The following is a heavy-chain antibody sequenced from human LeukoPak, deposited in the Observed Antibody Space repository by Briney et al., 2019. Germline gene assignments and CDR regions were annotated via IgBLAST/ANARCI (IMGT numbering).Heavy chain of an antibody. J-gene: IGHJ4*02. Sequence: GGSLRLSCAASGFTVSSNYMSWVRQAPGKGLEWVSVIYSGGSTYCADSVKGRFTISRDNSKNTLHLQMNSLRAEDTAVYYCAREYSYGSFDYWGQGTLVTVSS. CDR2: IYSGGST. D-gene: IGHD5-18*01. CDR3: AREYSYGSFDY. V-gene: IGHV3-53*01. CDR1: GFTVSSNY.